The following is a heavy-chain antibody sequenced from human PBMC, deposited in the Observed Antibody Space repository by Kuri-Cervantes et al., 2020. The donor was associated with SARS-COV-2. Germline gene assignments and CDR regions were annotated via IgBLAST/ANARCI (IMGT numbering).Heavy chain of an antibody. D-gene: IGHD2-2*01. Sequence: GESLKISCAASGFTFSSYAMSWVRQAPGKGLEWVSAISGSGGSTYYADSVKGWFTISRDNSKNTLYLQMNSLRAEDTAVYYCAKALGYCSSTSCQEFDYWGQGTLVTVSS. V-gene: IGHV3-23*01. CDR2: ISGSGGST. CDR3: AKALGYCSSTSCQEFDY. J-gene: IGHJ4*02. CDR1: GFTFSSYA.